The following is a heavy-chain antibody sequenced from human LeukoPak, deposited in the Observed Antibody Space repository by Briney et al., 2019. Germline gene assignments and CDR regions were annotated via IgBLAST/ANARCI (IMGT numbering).Heavy chain of an antibody. CDR3: ARVRPGSSGSYSRTS. V-gene: IGHV3-11*04. CDR1: GFPFSDFH. D-gene: IGHD3-10*01. J-gene: IGHJ4*02. Sequence: GGSLRLSCVGAGFPFSDFHMSWIRQAPGKGLEWVSYITSGGGFKYYADSVKGRFSISRDDSKNSVFLHMNSLRVEDTAVYYCARVRPGSSGSYSRTSWGQGTLVTVSS. CDR2: ITSGGGFK.